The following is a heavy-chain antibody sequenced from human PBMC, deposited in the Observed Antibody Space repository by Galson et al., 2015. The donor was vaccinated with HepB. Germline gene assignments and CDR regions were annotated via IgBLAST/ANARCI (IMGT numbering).Heavy chain of an antibody. V-gene: IGHV3-30*07. D-gene: IGHD3-16*01. CDR2: ISCDYTSK. J-gene: IGHJ4*02. Sequence: SLRLSCAVSGFTFSSHAFHWVRQAPGRGLEWVALISCDYTSKFYADSVMGRLTISRDNSKDTVYLQMNSLRDEDTALYYCASDFDGWGSCWNMLGYWGQGTMVTVSS. CDR3: ASDFDGWGSCWNMLGY. CDR1: GFTFSSHA.